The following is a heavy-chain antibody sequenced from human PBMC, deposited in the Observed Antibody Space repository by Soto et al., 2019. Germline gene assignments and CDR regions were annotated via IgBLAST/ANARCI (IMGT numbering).Heavy chain of an antibody. D-gene: IGHD5-12*01. CDR3: AREGSYSAYNFAHGIQLWSFDF. CDR1: GGSINTFY. V-gene: IGHV4-4*07. CDR2: IFSSGST. Sequence: SETLSLTCTVSGGSINTFYWRWVRQPAGKGLEWIGLIFSSGSTSFNPSLERRVAMSVGTSKNHFSLNLSSVTAADMAVYYCAREGSYSAYNFAHGIQLWSFDFWGQGALVPVSS. J-gene: IGHJ4*02.